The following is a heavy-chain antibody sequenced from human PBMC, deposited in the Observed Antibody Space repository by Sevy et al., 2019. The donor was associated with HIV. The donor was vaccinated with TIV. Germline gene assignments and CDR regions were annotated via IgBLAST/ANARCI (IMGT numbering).Heavy chain of an antibody. CDR3: ARAMGYYYYYGMDV. CDR1: RFTFSSYW. Sequence: GGSLRLSCAASRFTFSSYWMSWVRQAPGKGLEWVANIKQDGSEKYYLDSVKGRFTISRDNAKNSLYLQMNSLRAEDTAVYYCARAMGYYYYYGMDVWGQGTTVTVSS. J-gene: IGHJ6*02. V-gene: IGHV3-7*01. D-gene: IGHD2-8*01. CDR2: IKQDGSEK.